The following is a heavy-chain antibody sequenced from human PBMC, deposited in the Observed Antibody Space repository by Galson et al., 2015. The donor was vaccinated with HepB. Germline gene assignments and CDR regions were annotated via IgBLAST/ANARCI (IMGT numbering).Heavy chain of an antibody. CDR2: TYYRSKWYN. Sequence: CAISGDSVSGNSAAWNWIRQSPSRGLEWLGRTYYRSKWYNDYAVSVKSGITINPDTSKNQFSLQLNSVTSDDTAVYYCACGNYHFDCWDQGTLVTVSS. V-gene: IGHV6-1*01. D-gene: IGHD5-24*01. CDR3: ACGNYHFDC. CDR1: GDSVSGNSAA. J-gene: IGHJ4*02.